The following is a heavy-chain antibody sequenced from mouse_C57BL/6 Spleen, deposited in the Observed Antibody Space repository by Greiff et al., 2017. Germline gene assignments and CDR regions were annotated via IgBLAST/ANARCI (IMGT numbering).Heavy chain of an antibody. CDR2: IYPGDGDT. CDR1: GYAIRSAC. CDR3: TRSYYYDVGFAV. V-gene: IGHV1-82*01. D-gene: IGHD2-4*01. J-gene: IGHJ1*03. Sequence: VQRQQSGPELVKPGASVKISCKASGYAIRSACMNWVKQRPGKGLEWIGRIYPGDGDTNYDWKFKGKATLTADKSSNTAYLQLSSLTSEDTAVYYCTRSYYYDVGFAVWGTGTLVTVSS.